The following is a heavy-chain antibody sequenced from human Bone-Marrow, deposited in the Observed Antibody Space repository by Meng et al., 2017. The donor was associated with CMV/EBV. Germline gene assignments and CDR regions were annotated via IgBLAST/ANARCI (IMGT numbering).Heavy chain of an antibody. CDR1: GFTFSSYS. CDR3: AKGGDSGYDLGDFDY. CDR2: IWYDGSNK. D-gene: IGHD5-12*01. V-gene: IGHV3-33*06. J-gene: IGHJ4*02. Sequence: GGSLRLSCAASGFTFSSYSMNWVRQAPGKGLGWVAVIWYDGSNKYYADSVKGRFTISRDNSKNTLYLQMNSLRAEDTAVYYCAKGGDSGYDLGDFDYWGQGTLVTVSS.